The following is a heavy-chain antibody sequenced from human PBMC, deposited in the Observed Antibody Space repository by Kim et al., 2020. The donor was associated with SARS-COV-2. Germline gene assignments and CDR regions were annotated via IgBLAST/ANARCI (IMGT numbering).Heavy chain of an antibody. CDR2: ISYDGSNK. Sequence: GGSLRLSCAASGFTFSSYGMHWVRQAPGKGLEWVAVISYDGSNKYYADSVKGRFTISRDNSKNTLYLQMNSLRAEDTAVYYCAKQSSSWTPLDYWGQGTL. V-gene: IGHV3-30*18. CDR3: AKQSSSWTPLDY. D-gene: IGHD6-13*01. J-gene: IGHJ4*02. CDR1: GFTFSSYG.